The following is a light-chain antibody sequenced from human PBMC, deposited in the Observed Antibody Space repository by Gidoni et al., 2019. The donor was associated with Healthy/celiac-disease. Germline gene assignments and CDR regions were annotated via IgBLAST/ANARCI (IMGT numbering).Light chain of an antibody. Sequence: EIVMTQSPATLSVSTGERATLSCRASQSVSSNLAWYQQKPGQAPKLLIYGASTMATGIPARFSGSGSGTDFTLTISSLQSEDFAVYYCQQYNNWPPNTFGPGTKLEIK. CDR2: GAS. J-gene: IGKJ2*01. V-gene: IGKV3-15*01. CDR3: QQYNNWPPNT. CDR1: QSVSSN.